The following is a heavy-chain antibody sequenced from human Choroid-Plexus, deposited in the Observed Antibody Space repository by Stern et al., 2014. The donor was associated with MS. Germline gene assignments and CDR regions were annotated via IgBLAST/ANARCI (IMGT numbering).Heavy chain of an antibody. J-gene: IGHJ4*02. CDR3: ARERGSYYLDY. D-gene: IGHD3-10*01. V-gene: IGHV3-48*02. CDR2: INSRGSTV. Sequence: EDQLVESGGGLVQPGGSLRLSCAASGFTFSSSIMKWVRQAPGKGLEWVSHINSRGSTVYYADSVRGRFTISRDNAKNSLYLQMNSLKDEDTAVYYCARERGSYYLDYWGQGTPVTVAS. CDR1: GFTFSSSI.